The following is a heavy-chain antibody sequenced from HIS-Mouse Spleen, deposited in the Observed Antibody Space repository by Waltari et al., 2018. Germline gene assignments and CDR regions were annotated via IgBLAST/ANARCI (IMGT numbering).Heavy chain of an antibody. Sequence: QVQLQQWGAGLLKPSETLSLTCAVYGGSFSGYYWSWIRQPPGKGLEWIGEINHSGSTNNNPSLKSRVTISVDTSKNQVSLKLGAVTAADTAVYYCARVADYWGQGTLVTVSS. CDR3: ARVADY. J-gene: IGHJ4*02. V-gene: IGHV4-34*01. CDR2: INHSGST. CDR1: GGSFSGYY.